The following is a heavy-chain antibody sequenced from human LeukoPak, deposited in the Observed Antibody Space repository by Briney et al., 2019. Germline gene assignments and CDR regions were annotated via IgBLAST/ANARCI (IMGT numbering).Heavy chain of an antibody. D-gene: IGHD6-19*01. J-gene: IGHJ4*02. CDR1: GFTFSNYP. CDR3: ASGYSSGWYYY. Sequence: GGSLRLSCAASGFTFSNYPMHWVRQAPGKGLEWVANIKQDGSEKYYVDSVKGRFTISRDNAKNSLYLQMNSLRAEDTAVYYCASGYSSGWYYYWGQGTLVTVSS. V-gene: IGHV3-7*01. CDR2: IKQDGSEK.